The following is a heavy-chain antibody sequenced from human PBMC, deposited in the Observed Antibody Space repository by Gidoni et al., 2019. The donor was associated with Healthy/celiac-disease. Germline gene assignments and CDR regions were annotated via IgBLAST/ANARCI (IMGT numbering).Heavy chain of an antibody. Sequence: EVQLVQSGAEVKKPGESLKIYCKGSGNNFNSRWIAWVRQMSGIGLELLGFIFPADSDTKYSPSFQGLVTISADKSISTAFLQWSSLKASDTAMYYCARHDNWQSTGPDGAFDIWGQGTLVTVSS. CDR2: IFPADSDT. J-gene: IGHJ3*02. V-gene: IGHV5-51*01. CDR3: ARHDNWQSTGPDGAFDI. CDR1: GNNFNSRW. D-gene: IGHD1-1*01.